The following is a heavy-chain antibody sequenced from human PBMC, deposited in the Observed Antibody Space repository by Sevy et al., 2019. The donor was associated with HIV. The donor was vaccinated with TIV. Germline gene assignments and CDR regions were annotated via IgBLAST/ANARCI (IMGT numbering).Heavy chain of an antibody. V-gene: IGHV3-33*01. CDR3: ARDPLYYSHRDSYHLKYYFDY. CDR2: IWHDGNYK. CDR1: GFAFSRYG. J-gene: IGHJ4*02. Sequence: GGSLRLSCGASGFAFSRYGMHWVCQAPGKGLEWVAVIWHDGNYKYYADSVKGRFTISRDNSKNTLYLQMNSLRGDDSAVYFCARDPLYYSHRDSYHLKYYFDYWGQGTQVTVSS. D-gene: IGHD3-10*01.